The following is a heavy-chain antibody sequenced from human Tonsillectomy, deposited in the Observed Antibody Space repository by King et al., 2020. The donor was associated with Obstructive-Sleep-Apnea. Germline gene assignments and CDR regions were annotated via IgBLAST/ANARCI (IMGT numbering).Heavy chain of an antibody. Sequence: VQLVESGGGVVKPGGSLRLSCAASGFTFSNAWMSWFRQAPGKGLEWVGRIKSKTDGGTTAYAAPGKGRFTISRDDSKNTLYLQMHSLKTEDTAGYYCTTDRVTASPYYYYGMDVWGQGTTVTVSS. CDR3: TTDRVTASPYYYYGMDV. CDR1: GFTFSNAW. D-gene: IGHD2-21*02. J-gene: IGHJ6*02. V-gene: IGHV3-15*01. CDR2: IKSKTDGGTT.